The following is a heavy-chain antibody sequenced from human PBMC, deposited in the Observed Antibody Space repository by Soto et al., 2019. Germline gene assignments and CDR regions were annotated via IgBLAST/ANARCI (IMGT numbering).Heavy chain of an antibody. CDR3: ARSGNNWFDP. J-gene: IGHJ5*02. Sequence: QVQLQGSGPGLVKPSETLSLTCTVSGDSISSYYWSWIRQPPGKGLEWIGYIYYTGNTNYNPSLKSRVTISLDTSRTPFSLKLTSVTPADTAVYYCARSGNNWFDPWDQGTLVTVSS. V-gene: IGHV4-59*01. CDR1: GDSISSYY. CDR2: IYYTGNT.